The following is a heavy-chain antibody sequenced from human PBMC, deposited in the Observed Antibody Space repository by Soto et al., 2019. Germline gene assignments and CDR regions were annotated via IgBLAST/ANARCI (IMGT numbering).Heavy chain of an antibody. CDR2: ISAYNGNT. D-gene: IGHD3-3*01. J-gene: IGHJ6*02. V-gene: IGHV1-18*01. Sequence: QVPLVQSGAEVKKPGASVKVSCKASGYTFTSYGISWVRQAPGQGLEWMGWISAYNGNTNYAQKLQGRVTMTTDTSTSTAYMELRSLRSDDTAVYYCARDRIDFWAGGGPCGMDVWGQGTTVTVSS. CDR1: GYTFTSYG. CDR3: ARDRIDFWAGGGPCGMDV.